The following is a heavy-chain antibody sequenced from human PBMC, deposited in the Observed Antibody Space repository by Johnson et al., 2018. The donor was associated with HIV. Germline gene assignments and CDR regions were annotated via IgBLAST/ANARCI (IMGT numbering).Heavy chain of an antibody. CDR1: GFTFNYYG. D-gene: IGHD4-23*01. Sequence: QVQLVESGGGVVQPGRSLRITCAASGFTFNYYGIHWVRQAPGKGLEWVAFISFDGSNKDYADSVKGRFTISRDNSKNTLYLQMNSLRAEDTAVYYCAKLPGGNSGFVDAFDIWGQGTMVTVSS. CDR3: AKLPGGNSGFVDAFDI. V-gene: IGHV3-30-3*02. CDR2: ISFDGSNK. J-gene: IGHJ3*02.